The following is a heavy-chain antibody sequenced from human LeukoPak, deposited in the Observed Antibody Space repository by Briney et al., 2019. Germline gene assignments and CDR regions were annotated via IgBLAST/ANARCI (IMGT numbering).Heavy chain of an antibody. CDR1: GFTFSNYW. D-gene: IGHD2/OR15-2a*01. CDR3: AKASSNYFYYFEY. Sequence: GGSLRLSCAASGFTFSNYWMTWVRQAPGIGLDWVANIKQDGSESYYADSVKGRFTLSRDNSKNTLYLQTNTLRDEDTAVYYCAKASSNYFYYFEYWGQGTLVTVSS. CDR2: IKQDGSES. V-gene: IGHV3-7*02. J-gene: IGHJ4*02.